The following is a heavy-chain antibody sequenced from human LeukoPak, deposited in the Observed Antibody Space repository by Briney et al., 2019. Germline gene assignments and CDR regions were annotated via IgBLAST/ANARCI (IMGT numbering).Heavy chain of an antibody. V-gene: IGHV3-30-3*01. CDR3: AGSGGYDLTAPTFDY. Sequence: GGSLRLSCAASGFTFSSYAMHWVRQAPGKGLEWVAVISYDGSNKYYADSVKGRFTISRDNSKNTLYLQMNSLRAEDTAVYYCAGSGGYDLTAPTFDYWGQGTLVTVSS. J-gene: IGHJ4*02. CDR1: GFTFSSYA. CDR2: ISYDGSNK. D-gene: IGHD5-12*01.